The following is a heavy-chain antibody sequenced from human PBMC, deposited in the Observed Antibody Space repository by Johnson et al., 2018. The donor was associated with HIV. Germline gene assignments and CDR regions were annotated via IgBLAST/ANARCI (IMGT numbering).Heavy chain of an antibody. CDR3: ARERIRAGAFDI. CDR2: INWNGGNT. D-gene: IGHD6-13*01. CDR1: GFTFDDYG. V-gene: IGHV3-20*04. Sequence: VLLVESGGGVVRPGGSLRLSCAASGFTFDDYGISWVRQVPGKGLEWVSDINWNGGNTDYADSVKGRFTISRDNAKNSLYLQMNSLRAEDTAVYYCARERIRAGAFDIWGQGTMVTVSS. J-gene: IGHJ3*02.